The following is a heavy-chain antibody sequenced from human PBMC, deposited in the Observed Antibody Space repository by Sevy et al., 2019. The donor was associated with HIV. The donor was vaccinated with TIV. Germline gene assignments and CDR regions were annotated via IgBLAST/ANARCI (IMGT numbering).Heavy chain of an antibody. J-gene: IGHJ3*02. CDR1: GGSISSVNW. Sequence: SETLSLTCAVSGGSISSVNWWHWVRQPPGKGLEWIGYIYYSGSTNYNPSLKSRVTISVDTSKNQFSLKLSSVTAADTAVYYCAREHSYGDAFDIWGQGTMVTVSS. CDR2: IYYSGST. V-gene: IGHV4-4*02. D-gene: IGHD3-3*02. CDR3: AREHSYGDAFDI.